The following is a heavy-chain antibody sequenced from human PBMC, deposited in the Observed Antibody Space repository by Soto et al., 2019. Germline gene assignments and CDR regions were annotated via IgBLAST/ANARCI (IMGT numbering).Heavy chain of an antibody. J-gene: IGHJ6*02. CDR1: GGSISSSSYY. D-gene: IGHD6-19*01. CDR2: IYYSGST. CDR3: ARHLAAVAGIYYYYGMDV. Sequence: QLQLQESGPGLVKPSETLSLTCTVSGGSISSSSYYWGWIRQPPGKGLEWIGSIYYSGSTYYNPSLKSRVTISVDTSKNQFSLKLSSVTAADTAVYYCARHLAAVAGIYYYYGMDVWGQGTTVTVSS. V-gene: IGHV4-39*01.